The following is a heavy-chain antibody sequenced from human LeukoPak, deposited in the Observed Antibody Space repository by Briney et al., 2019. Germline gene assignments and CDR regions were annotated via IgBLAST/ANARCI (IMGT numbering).Heavy chain of an antibody. CDR3: ARLIAVAASYYFDY. J-gene: IGHJ4*02. CDR1: GFTFRSYA. D-gene: IGHD6-19*01. V-gene: IGHV3-30*04. Sequence: GGSLRLSCAASGFTFRSYAMHWVRQAPGKGLEWVAVISYDGSNKYYADSVKGRFTISRDNSKNTLYLQMNSLRAEDTAVYYCARLIAVAASYYFDYWGQGTLVTVSS. CDR2: ISYDGSNK.